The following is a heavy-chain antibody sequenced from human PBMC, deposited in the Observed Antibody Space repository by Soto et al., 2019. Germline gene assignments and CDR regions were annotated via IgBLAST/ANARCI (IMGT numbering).Heavy chain of an antibody. CDR1: AFTFSSYA. V-gene: IGHV3-23*01. CDR2: IDTSGGST. D-gene: IGHD3-3*01. CDR3: SIDYDFWSGTFKPISS. Sequence: EVQLLESGGGLVQPGGSLRLSCAASAFTFSSYAMSWVRQAPGQGLEWVSGIDTSGGSTYYADSVKGRFTISRDNSKNTLYQQMNSLRAEDKDLDYCSIDYDFWSGTFKPISSWGPGTLVTVSS. J-gene: IGHJ5*02.